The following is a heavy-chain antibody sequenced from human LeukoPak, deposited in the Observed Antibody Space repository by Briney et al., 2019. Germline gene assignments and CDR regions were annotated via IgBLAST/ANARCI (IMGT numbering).Heavy chain of an antibody. CDR1: GGSISSSNW. CDR2: IYHSGST. V-gene: IGHV4-4*02. D-gene: IGHD2-8*01. CDR3: ARAGMLYTDYYYGLDV. Sequence: SGTLSLTCAVSGGSISSSNWWSWVRQPPGKGLEWIGYIYHSGSTYYNPSLKSRVTISVDRSKNQFSLKLSSVTAADTAVYYCARAGMLYTDYYYGLDVWGQGTTVTVSS. J-gene: IGHJ6*02.